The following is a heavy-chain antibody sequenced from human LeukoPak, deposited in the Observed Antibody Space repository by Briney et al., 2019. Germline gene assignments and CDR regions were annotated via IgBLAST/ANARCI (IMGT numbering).Heavy chain of an antibody. V-gene: IGHV3-11*06. CDR3: ARVVAARVTGTWFDP. D-gene: IGHD6-6*01. CDR1: GFTFSDYY. CDR2: ISSSSSYT. J-gene: IGHJ5*02. Sequence: GGSLRLSCAASGFTFSDYYMSWIRQAPGKGLEWVSYISSSSSYTNYADSVKGRFTISRDNAKNSPYLQMNSLRAEDTAVYYCARVVAARVTGTWFDPWGQGTLVTVSS.